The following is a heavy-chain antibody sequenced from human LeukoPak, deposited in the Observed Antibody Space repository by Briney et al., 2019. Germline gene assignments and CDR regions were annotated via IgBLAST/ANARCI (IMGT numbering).Heavy chain of an antibody. CDR1: GFTFSNYW. D-gene: IGHD3-3*01. CDR3: ATFRFLGT. V-gene: IGHV3-7*03. Sequence: GGSLRLSCAASGFTFSNYWMTWVRQGPGKGLEWVANIKPGGSEKYYVDSVKGRFTISRDNAKNSLYLQMNSLRAEDTAVYYCATFRFLGTWGQGTMVTVSP. J-gene: IGHJ3*01. CDR2: IKPGGSEK.